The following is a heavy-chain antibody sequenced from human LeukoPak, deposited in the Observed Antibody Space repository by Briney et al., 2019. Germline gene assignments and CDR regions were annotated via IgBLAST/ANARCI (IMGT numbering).Heavy chain of an antibody. CDR3: ARGTPRVVVAATYGMDV. J-gene: IGHJ6*02. CDR2: IYTSGST. Sequence: SETLSLTCTVSGGSISSGSYYWSWIRQPAGKGLEWIGRIYTSGSTNYNPSLKSRDTISVDTSKNQFSLKLSSVTAADTAVYYCARGTPRVVVAATYGMDVWGQGTTVTVSS. V-gene: IGHV4-61*02. D-gene: IGHD2-15*01. CDR1: GGSISSGSYY.